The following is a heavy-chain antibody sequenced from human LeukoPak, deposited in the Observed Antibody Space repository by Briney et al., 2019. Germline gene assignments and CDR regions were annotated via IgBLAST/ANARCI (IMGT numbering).Heavy chain of an antibody. CDR2: ISRSSDYM. J-gene: IGHJ4*02. CDR3: ASEAAELGQIDY. D-gene: IGHD1-7*01. V-gene: IGHV3-21*01. Sequence: GGSLRLSCTASGFTFSSYSMNWVRQAPGKGLEWVSSISRSSDYMYYADSVKGRFTISRDNSKNTLYLQMNSLRAEDTAVYYCASEAAELGQIDYWGQGTLVTVSS. CDR1: GFTFSSYS.